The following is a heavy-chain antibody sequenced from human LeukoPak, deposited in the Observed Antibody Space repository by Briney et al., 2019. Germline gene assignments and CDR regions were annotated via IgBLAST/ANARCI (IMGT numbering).Heavy chain of an antibody. CDR3: ARDAIAVAGLGGY. CDR2: ISPNSGGT. Sequence: ASVMVSCKTSGYTFTDYNMHWVRQAPGQGLEWMGWISPNSGGTNYAQKFEDRVTMTRDTSTSTAYMELSSLTFDDTAVYFCARDAIAVAGLGGYWGQGTLVTVSS. CDR1: GYTFTDYN. V-gene: IGHV1-2*02. D-gene: IGHD6-19*01. J-gene: IGHJ4*02.